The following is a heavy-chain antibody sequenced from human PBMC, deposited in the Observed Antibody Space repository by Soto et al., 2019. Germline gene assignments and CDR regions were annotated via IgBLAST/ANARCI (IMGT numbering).Heavy chain of an antibody. CDR1: GGSISNYY. CDR3: ARHSDIAAADFDY. D-gene: IGHD6-13*01. V-gene: IGHV4-59*08. J-gene: IGHJ4*02. Sequence: PSETLSLTCAVSGGSISNYYWSWIRQPPGKGLEWIGYIYYSGRTNYNPSLKSRVTMSVDTSKNQFSLKLSSVTAADTAIYYCARHSDIAAADFDYWGQGTLVTVSS. CDR2: IYYSGRT.